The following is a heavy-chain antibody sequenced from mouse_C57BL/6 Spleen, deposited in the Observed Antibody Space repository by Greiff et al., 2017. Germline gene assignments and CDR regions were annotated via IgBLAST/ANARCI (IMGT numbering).Heavy chain of an antibody. Sequence: VQRVESGPGLVAPSQSLSITCTVSGFSLTSYAISWVRQPPGKGLEWLGVIWTGGGTNYNSALKSRLSISKDNSKSQVFLKMNSLQTDDTARYYCARNDYGSNYAMDYWGQGTSVTVSS. D-gene: IGHD1-1*01. J-gene: IGHJ4*01. CDR3: ARNDYGSNYAMDY. CDR1: GFSLTSYA. CDR2: IWTGGGT. V-gene: IGHV2-9-1*01.